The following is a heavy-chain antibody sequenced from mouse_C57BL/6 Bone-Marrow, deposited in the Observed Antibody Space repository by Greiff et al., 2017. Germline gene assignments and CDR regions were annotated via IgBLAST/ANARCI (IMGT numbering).Heavy chain of an antibody. V-gene: IGHV14-4*01. Sequence: VQLKESGAELVRPGASVKLSCTASGFNIKDDYMHWVKQRPEQGLEWIGWMYPENGDTEYAAKVQGKATITVDTSSHTAYLQLSSLTSEDTAVYYCTRIAYWGQGTLVTVSA. CDR3: TRIAY. J-gene: IGHJ3*01. CDR2: MYPENGDT. CDR1: GFNIKDDY.